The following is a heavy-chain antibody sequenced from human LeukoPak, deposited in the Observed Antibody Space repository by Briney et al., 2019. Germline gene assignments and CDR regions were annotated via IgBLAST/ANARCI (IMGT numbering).Heavy chain of an antibody. CDR3: TTGFIVATITKDY. D-gene: IGHD5-12*01. CDR1: GFTFSSYW. Sequence: GGSLRLSCAASGFTFSSYWMSWVRQAPGKGLEWVGRIKSKTDGGTTDYAAPVKGRFTISRDDSKNTLYLQMNSLKTEDTAVYYCTTGFIVATITKDYWGQGTLVTVSS. CDR2: IKSKTDGGTT. V-gene: IGHV3-15*01. J-gene: IGHJ4*02.